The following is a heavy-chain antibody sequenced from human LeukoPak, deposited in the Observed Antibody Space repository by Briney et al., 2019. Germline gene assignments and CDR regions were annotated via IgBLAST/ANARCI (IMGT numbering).Heavy chain of an antibody. CDR3: ARSHYCALDV. CDR2: IYPGDSNT. CDR1: GYSFTSDS. J-gene: IGHJ6*02. V-gene: IGHV5-51*01. Sequence: GESLKTSCKGSGYSFTSDSIGWVRQMPGKGLEWVGLIYPGDSNTGYSPSFQGQVTISADKSISTAYLQWSSLKASDTAIYYCARSHYCALDVWGQGTPVTVSS.